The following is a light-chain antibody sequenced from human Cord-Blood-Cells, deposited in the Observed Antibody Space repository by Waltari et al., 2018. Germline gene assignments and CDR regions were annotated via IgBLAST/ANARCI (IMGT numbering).Light chain of an antibody. CDR1: RSGVGGYNY. V-gene: IGLV2-14*01. CDR2: EVS. J-gene: IGLJ1*01. CDR3: SSYTSSSTLV. Sequence: SALTQPASVSGSPGQSITISCTGTRSGVGGYNYASWYQQHPGKAPKLMIYEVSNRPSGVSNRFSGSKSGNTASLTISGLQAEDEADYYCSSYTSSSTLVFGTGTKVTVL.